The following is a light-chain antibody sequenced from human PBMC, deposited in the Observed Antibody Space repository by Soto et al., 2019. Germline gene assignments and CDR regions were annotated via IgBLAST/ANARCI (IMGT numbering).Light chain of an antibody. CDR1: SSDVGGYNY. CDR3: SSYTSSSTLV. V-gene: IGLV2-14*01. J-gene: IGLJ2*01. CDR2: DVS. Sequence: QSVLTQPASVSGSPGQSITISCTGTSSDVGGYNYVSWYQQHPGKAPELMIYDVSNRPSGVSNRFSGSKSGNTASLTISGLQAEDEADYYCSSYTSSSTLVFGGGTKVTVL.